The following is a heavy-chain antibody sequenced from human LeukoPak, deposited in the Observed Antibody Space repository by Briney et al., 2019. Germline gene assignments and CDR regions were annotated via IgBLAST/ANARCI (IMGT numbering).Heavy chain of an antibody. CDR1: GFTFTSYS. V-gene: IGHV3-48*01. CDR3: ARSLSGYDPLSAF. J-gene: IGHJ4*01. CDR2: ITATSNTF. D-gene: IGHD5-12*01. Sequence: GGSLRLSCEVSGFTFTSYSMTWVRQVPGKGLEWIAYITATSNTFYYADSVKGRFTISRDNARNSLFLQMHSPTVEDAAVYYCARSLSGYDPLSAFWGHGTLVTVS.